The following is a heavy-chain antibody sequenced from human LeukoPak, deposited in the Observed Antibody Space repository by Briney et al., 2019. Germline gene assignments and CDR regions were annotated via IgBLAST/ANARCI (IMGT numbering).Heavy chain of an antibody. CDR3: AREAQTYYYDSSGYYSHFAFDY. CDR2: IYYSGST. V-gene: IGHV4-30-4*01. Sequence: SETLSLTCTVSGGSISSYYWSWIRQPPGKGLEWIGYIYYSGSTYYNPSLKSRVTISVDTSKNQFSLKLSSVTAADTAVYYCAREAQTYYYDSSGYYSHFAFDYWGQGTLVTVSS. D-gene: IGHD3-22*01. CDR1: GGSISSYY. J-gene: IGHJ4*02.